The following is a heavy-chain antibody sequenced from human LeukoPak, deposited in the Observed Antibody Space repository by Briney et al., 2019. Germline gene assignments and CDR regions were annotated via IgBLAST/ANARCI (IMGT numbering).Heavy chain of an antibody. CDR2: IRYDGSNK. V-gene: IGHV3-30*02. Sequence: PGGSLRLSCAASGSTFSSYGMHWVRQAPGKGLEWVAFIRYDGSNKYYADSVKGRFTISRDDSKNTLYLQMNSLRAEDTAVYYCAKHGSGSYYPTLLYYFDYWGQGTLVTVSS. D-gene: IGHD3-10*01. CDR1: GSTFSSYG. J-gene: IGHJ4*02. CDR3: AKHGSGSYYPTLLYYFDY.